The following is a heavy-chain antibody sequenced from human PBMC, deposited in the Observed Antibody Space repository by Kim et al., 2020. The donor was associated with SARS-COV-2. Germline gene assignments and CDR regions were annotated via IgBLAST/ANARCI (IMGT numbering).Heavy chain of an antibody. CDR2: ISYDGSNK. J-gene: IGHJ3*02. CDR1: GFTFSSYG. CDR3: ARSKTRYSRHYAFDI. Sequence: GGSLRLSCAASGFTFSSYGMHWVRQAPGKGLEWVAVISYDGSNKYYADSVKGRFTISRDNSKNTLYLQMNSLRAEDTAVYYCARSKTRYSRHYAFDIWG. D-gene: IGHD6-13*01. V-gene: IGHV3-33*05.